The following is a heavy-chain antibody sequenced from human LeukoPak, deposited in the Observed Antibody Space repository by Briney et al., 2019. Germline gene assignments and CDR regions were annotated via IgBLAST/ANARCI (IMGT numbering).Heavy chain of an antibody. CDR3: ARDKLGTVAGNINWFDP. V-gene: IGHV1-69*05. D-gene: IGHD6-19*01. Sequence: SVKVSCKASGYSVTTYGIAWVRQASGRGLEWMGRIIPIFGTANYAQKFQGRVTITTDESASTAYMELSSLRSEDTAVYYCARDKLGTVAGNINWFDPWGQGTLVTVSS. J-gene: IGHJ5*02. CDR2: IIPIFGTA. CDR1: GYSVTTYG.